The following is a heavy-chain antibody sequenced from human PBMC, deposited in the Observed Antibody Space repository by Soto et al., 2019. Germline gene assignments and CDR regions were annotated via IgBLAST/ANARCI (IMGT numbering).Heavy chain of an antibody. CDR3: ARDQGSGYDSNYYYGMDV. CDR2: ISYDGSNK. J-gene: IGHJ6*02. D-gene: IGHD5-12*01. Sequence: LRLSCPASLFTFSSHAMHWVRQSPGKGMEWVAVISYDGSNKYYADSVKGRFSISRDNSKNTLYLQMNSLRAEDTAVYYCARDQGSGYDSNYYYGMDVWGQGTTVTVYS. CDR1: LFTFSSHA. V-gene: IGHV3-30-3*01.